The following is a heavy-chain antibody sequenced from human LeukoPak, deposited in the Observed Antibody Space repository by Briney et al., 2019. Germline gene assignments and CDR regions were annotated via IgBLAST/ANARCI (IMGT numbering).Heavy chain of an antibody. CDR3: ARDPAVLSGYDDFDI. CDR1: GGFISIYY. CDR2: IYYSGST. D-gene: IGHD3-9*01. V-gene: IGHV4-59*01. Sequence: SETLSLTCTVSGGFISIYYWSWIQQPPGKGLECIGYIYYSGSTNFNPFLKGRVPISEETSKNQFSLKLSSVTAADTAVYYCARDPAVLSGYDDFDIWGQGTMVTVSS. J-gene: IGHJ3*02.